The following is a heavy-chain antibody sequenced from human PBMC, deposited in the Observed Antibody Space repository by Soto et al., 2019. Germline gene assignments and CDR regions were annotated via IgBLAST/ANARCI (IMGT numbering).Heavy chain of an antibody. CDR2: IYYAGGT. V-gene: IGHV4-39*01. Sequence: QLQLLESGPGLVKPSETLSLTCTVSGGSISSSDYFWAWIRQPPGKSLEWIGPIYYAGGTYYTPPLKSRVTISVDQSKDQFSLKLNSVTAADTAVYYCASEGFPRKYLFDYWGQGALVTVYS. J-gene: IGHJ4*02. CDR3: ASEGFPRKYLFDY. CDR1: GGSISSSDYF.